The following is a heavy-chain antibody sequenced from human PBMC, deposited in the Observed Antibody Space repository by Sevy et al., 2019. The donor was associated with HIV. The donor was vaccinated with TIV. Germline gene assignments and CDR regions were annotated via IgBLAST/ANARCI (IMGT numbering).Heavy chain of an antibody. D-gene: IGHD3-22*01. CDR3: ARGGHYYDSSGRNWFDP. J-gene: IGHJ5*02. Sequence: GESLKISCKGSGYSFTSYWIGWVRQMPGKGLEWMGIIYPGDSDTRYSQSFQGQVTISADKSISTAYLQWSSLKASDTAMYYCARGGHYYDSSGRNWFDPWGQGTLVTVSS. CDR1: GYSFTSYW. CDR2: IYPGDSDT. V-gene: IGHV5-51*01.